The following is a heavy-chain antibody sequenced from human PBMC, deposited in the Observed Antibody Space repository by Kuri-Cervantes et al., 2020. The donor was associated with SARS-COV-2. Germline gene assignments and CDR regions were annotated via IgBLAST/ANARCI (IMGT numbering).Heavy chain of an antibody. V-gene: IGHV1-69*05. CDR2: IIPIFGTA. CDR1: GGTFSSYA. D-gene: IGHD6-13*01. J-gene: IGHJ6*03. CDR3: ARGVLSSSSWTYYYYYYMDV. Sequence: SVKVSCKASGGTFSSYAISWVRQAPGQGLEWMGGIIPIFGTANYAQKFQGRVTITTDESTSTAYMGLSSLRSEDTAVYYCARGVLSSSSWTYYYYYYMDVWGKGTTVTVSS.